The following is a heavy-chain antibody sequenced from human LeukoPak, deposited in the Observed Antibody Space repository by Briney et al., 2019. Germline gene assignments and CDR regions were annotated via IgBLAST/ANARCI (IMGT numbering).Heavy chain of an antibody. CDR1: GFTFSNHA. Sequence: GGSLRLSCAASGFTFSNHAMSWVRQAPGKGLEWVSVISGSGGTTYSADSVKGRFTISRDNSKNTLYLQMNSLRAEDTAAYYCARERGSSGGNTNGYFDYWGQGALVTVSS. CDR3: ARERGSSGGNTNGYFDY. J-gene: IGHJ4*02. CDR2: ISGSGGTT. D-gene: IGHD4-23*01. V-gene: IGHV3-23*01.